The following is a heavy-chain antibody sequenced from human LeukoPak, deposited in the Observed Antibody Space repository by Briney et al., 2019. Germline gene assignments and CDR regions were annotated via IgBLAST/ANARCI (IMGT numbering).Heavy chain of an antibody. J-gene: IGHJ4*02. Sequence: GGSLRLSCAASGFTFSNAWMSWVRQAPGKGLEWVGRIKSKTDGGTTDYAAPVKGRFTISRDDSKDTLYLQMNSLKTEDTAVYYCTSDRFIRYDSSGYYDYWGQGTLVTVSS. CDR2: IKSKTDGGTT. CDR1: GFTFSNAW. V-gene: IGHV3-15*01. CDR3: TSDRFIRYDSSGYYDY. D-gene: IGHD3-22*01.